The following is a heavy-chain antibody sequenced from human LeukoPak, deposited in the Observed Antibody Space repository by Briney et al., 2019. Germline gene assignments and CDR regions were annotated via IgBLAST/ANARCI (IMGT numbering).Heavy chain of an antibody. Sequence: PGGSLRLSCAASGFTFSSYWMHWVRQAPGKGLVWVSRINSDGSSTSYADSVKGRFTISRDNAKNTLYLQMNSLRAEDTAVYYCARARDWYYDFWSGYYRSYYYYYMDVWGKGTTVTVCS. CDR1: GFTFSSYW. CDR3: ARARDWYYDFWSGYYRSYYYYYMDV. V-gene: IGHV3-74*01. D-gene: IGHD3-3*01. CDR2: INSDGSST. J-gene: IGHJ6*03.